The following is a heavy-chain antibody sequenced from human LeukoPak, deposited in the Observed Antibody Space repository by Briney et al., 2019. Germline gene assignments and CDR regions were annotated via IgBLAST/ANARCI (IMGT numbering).Heavy chain of an antibody. V-gene: IGHV1-69*13. CDR2: IIPIFGTV. CDR3: ARLPLRSIAVGYYGMDV. Sequence: GASVKVSCKASGGTFSSYAISWVRQAPGQGLEWMGGIIPIFGTVNYAQKFQGRVTITADESTSTAYMELSSLRSEDTAVYYCARLPLRSIAVGYYGMDVWGQGTTVTVSS. CDR1: GGTFSSYA. D-gene: IGHD6-6*01. J-gene: IGHJ6*02.